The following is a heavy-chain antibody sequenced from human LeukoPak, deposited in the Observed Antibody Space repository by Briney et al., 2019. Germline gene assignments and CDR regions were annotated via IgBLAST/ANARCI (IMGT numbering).Heavy chain of an antibody. CDR1: GYSFTNYW. Sequence: GESLKISCKGSGYSFTNYWIGWVRQMPGKGLEWMGIIYPGDSDTRYSPSFQGQVTISADKSISTAYLQWSSLNASDTAMYYCARGAYYGSDGNWFDPWGQGTLVAVSS. CDR3: ARGAYYGSDGNWFDP. D-gene: IGHD3-10*01. J-gene: IGHJ5*02. V-gene: IGHV5-51*01. CDR2: IYPGDSDT.